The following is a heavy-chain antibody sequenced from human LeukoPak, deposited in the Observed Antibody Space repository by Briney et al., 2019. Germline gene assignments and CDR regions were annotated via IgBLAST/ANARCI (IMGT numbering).Heavy chain of an antibody. Sequence: SETLSLTCAVYGGSFSGYYWSWIRQPPGKGLEWIGYIYYSGSTNYNPSLKSRVTISVDTSKNQFSLKLSSVTAADTAVYYCARHSERWLGAFDIWGQGTMVTVSS. CDR2: IYYSGST. CDR1: GGSFSGYY. D-gene: IGHD6-19*01. V-gene: IGHV4-59*08. CDR3: ARHSERWLGAFDI. J-gene: IGHJ3*02.